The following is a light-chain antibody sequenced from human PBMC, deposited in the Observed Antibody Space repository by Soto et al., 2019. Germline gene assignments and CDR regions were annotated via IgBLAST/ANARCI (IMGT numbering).Light chain of an antibody. CDR3: FLSYSGARPVV. CDR1: TVPVTSGHW. Sequence: QAVVTQEPSLTVSPGGTVTLTCDSSTVPVTSGHWPYWLQQKPGQAPRTLIYDTSKKHSWTPARFSGSLLGGKAALTLSGAQPEDEADYYCFLSYSGARPVVFGGGTKLTVL. CDR2: DTS. J-gene: IGLJ2*01. V-gene: IGLV7-46*01.